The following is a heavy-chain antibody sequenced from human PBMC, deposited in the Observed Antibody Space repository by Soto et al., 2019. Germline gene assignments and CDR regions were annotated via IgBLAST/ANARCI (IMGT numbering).Heavy chain of an antibody. CDR1: GYTLTELS. D-gene: IGHD2-21*01. Sequence: ASVKVSCKVSGYTLTELSMHWVRQAPGKGLEWKGRFDPEDSEKNYAQKFQGRVTLTEDTSTDTAYMELSSLRSEDTAVYYCATMHRDYYYMDVWGKGTTVTVSS. CDR3: ATMHRDYYYMDV. J-gene: IGHJ6*03. CDR2: FDPEDSEK. V-gene: IGHV1-24*01.